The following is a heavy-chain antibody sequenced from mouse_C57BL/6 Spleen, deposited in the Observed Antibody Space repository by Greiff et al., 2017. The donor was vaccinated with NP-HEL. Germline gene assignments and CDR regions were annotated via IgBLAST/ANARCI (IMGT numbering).Heavy chain of an antibody. CDR1: GFTFSSYA. V-gene: IGHV5-4*03. J-gene: IGHJ2*01. CDR3: ARGETPFDY. CDR2: ISDGGSYT. Sequence: EVKLMESGGGLVKPGGSLKLSCAASGFTFSSYAMSWVRQTPEKRLEWVATISDGGSYTYYPDNVKGRFTISRDNAKNNLYLQMSHLKSEDTAMYYCARGETPFDYWGQGTTLTVSS.